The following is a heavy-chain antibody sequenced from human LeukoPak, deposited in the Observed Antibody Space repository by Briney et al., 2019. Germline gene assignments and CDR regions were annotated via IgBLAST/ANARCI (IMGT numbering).Heavy chain of an antibody. Sequence: GGALRLSCAASGFTFSDYYMSWIRQAPGKGLEWISYISSTGGYTNYAASVKGRFTISRDNHKTSLYLQMNSLRAEDTAVYYCARGYRAPDYWGQGTLVTVSS. CDR3: ARGYRAPDY. CDR1: GFTFSDYY. J-gene: IGHJ4*02. V-gene: IGHV3-11*06. CDR2: ISSTGGYT. D-gene: IGHD4-11*01.